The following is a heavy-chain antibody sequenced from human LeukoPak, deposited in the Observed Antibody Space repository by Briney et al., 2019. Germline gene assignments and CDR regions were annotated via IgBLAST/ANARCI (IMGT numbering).Heavy chain of an antibody. D-gene: IGHD5-12*01. CDR1: GFTVSSNY. V-gene: IGHV3-48*01. CDR3: ARGSYTGFDLYFDS. J-gene: IGHJ4*02. Sequence: GGSLRLSCAASGFTVSSNYMSWVRQAPGKGLEWVSYISKDGRTIYYADSVKGRFTISRDNTRNSLFLQLSSLSADDTAFYYCARGSYTGFDLYFDSWGQGTLVTISS. CDR2: ISKDGRTI.